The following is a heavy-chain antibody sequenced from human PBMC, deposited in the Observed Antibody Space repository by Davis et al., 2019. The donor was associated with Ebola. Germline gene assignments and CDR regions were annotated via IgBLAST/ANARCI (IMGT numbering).Heavy chain of an antibody. CDR3: ARHFPPHSSSWYNFDY. Sequence: PSETLSLTCTVSGGSISSYYWSWIRQPPGKGLEWIGYIYYSGSTNYNPSLKSRVTISVDTSKNQFSLKLSSVTAADTAVYYCARHFPPHSSSWYNFDYWGQGTLVTVSS. CDR2: IYYSGST. D-gene: IGHD6-13*01. J-gene: IGHJ4*02. CDR1: GGSISSYY. V-gene: IGHV4-59*08.